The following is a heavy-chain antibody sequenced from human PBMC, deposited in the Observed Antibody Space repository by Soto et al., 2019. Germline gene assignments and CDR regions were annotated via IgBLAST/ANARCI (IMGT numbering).Heavy chain of an antibody. CDR1: GFTFSSYA. V-gene: IGHV3-23*01. Sequence: GGSLRLSCAASGFTFSSYAMSWVRQAPGKGLEWVSAISGSGGSTYYADSVKGRFTISRDNSKNTLYLQMNSLRAEDTAVYYCAKCSQEDYEGSSYYYYGMDVWGQGTTVTVSS. D-gene: IGHD3-22*01. J-gene: IGHJ6*02. CDR2: ISGSGGST. CDR3: AKCSQEDYEGSSYYYYGMDV.